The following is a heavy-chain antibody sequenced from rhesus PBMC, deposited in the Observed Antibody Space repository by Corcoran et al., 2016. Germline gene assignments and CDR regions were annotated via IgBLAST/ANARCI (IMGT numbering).Heavy chain of an antibody. J-gene: IGHJ6*01. CDR2: ITDGAGNK. V-gene: IGHV3-178*01. Sequence: EVQMVESGGGLAKPGGSLRLSCAASVFTLSDHHMDWVRQAPGKGLEGVALITDGAGNKTYADSVKGTFTSSRENAKNTLYLQMDGLRADDTAVYYGARETSGGGLNSWGQGVVVTVSS. CDR3: ARETSGGGLNS. CDR1: VFTLSDHH.